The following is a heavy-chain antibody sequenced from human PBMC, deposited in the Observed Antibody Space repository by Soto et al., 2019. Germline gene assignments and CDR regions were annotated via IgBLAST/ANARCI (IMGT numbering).Heavy chain of an antibody. CDR2: IYYSGST. D-gene: IGHD2-21*01. J-gene: IGHJ4*02. CDR1: GGSISSGDYY. CDR3: ARSGLFLSYFDY. V-gene: IGHV4-30-4*01. Sequence: SETLSLTCTVSGGSISSGDYYWSWIRQPPGKGLEWIGYIYYSGSTYYNPSLKSRVTISVDTSKNQFSLKLSSVTAADTAVYYCARSGLFLSYFDYWGQGTLVTVSS.